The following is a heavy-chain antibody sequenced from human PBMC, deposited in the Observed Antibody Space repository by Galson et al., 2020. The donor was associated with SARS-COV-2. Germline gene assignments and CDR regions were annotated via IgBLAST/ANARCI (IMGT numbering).Heavy chain of an antibody. CDR3: ARVGTRSGWKYYFDY. V-gene: IGHV3-74*01. CDR1: GFTFSSSW. CDR2: INSDGSST. Sequence: TAGSLRLSCAASGFTFSSSWMHWVRQAPGKGLVWVSRINSDGSSTSYADSVKGRFTISRDNAKNTLYLQMNSLRAEDTAVYYCARVGTRSGWKYYFDYWGQETLVTVSS. D-gene: IGHD6-19*01. J-gene: IGHJ4*02.